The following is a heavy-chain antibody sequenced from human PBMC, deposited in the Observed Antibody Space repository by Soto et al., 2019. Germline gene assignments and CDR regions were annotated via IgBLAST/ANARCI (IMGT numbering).Heavy chain of an antibody. CDR1: GFIFTSHV. CDR2: VTGGNGDT. CDR3: ARDSGVRGPSGDLDY. D-gene: IGHD3-10*02. Sequence: AASVKVSCKASGFIFTSHVVHWVRQAPGQRLEWMGWVTGGNGDTKYSQKFQGRVTITRDISATTAYMELSRLTSEDKAIYYCARDSGVRGPSGDLDYWGQGTLVTVSS. J-gene: IGHJ4*02. V-gene: IGHV1-3*01.